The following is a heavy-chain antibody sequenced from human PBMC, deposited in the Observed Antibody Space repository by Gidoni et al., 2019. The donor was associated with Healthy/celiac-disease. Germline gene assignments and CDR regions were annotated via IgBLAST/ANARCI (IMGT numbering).Heavy chain of an antibody. Sequence: QVQLVQSGAEVKKPGSSVKVSCTASGGTFSSYAISWVRQAPGQGLEWMGGIIPIFGTANDAQKFQGRVTITADESTSTAYMELSSLRSEDTAVYYCARTAYCSGGSCYSKKMGAFDIWGQGTMVTVSS. D-gene: IGHD2-15*01. CDR1: GGTFSSYA. CDR3: ARTAYCSGGSCYSKKMGAFDI. V-gene: IGHV1-69*01. J-gene: IGHJ3*02. CDR2: IIPIFGTA.